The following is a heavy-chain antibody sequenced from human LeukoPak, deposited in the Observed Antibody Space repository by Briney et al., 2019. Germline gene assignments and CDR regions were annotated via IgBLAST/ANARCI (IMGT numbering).Heavy chain of an antibody. V-gene: IGHV3-21*01. J-gene: IGHJ6*03. D-gene: IGHD3-3*01. CDR1: GFTFSSYS. CDR3: ARVYDFWSGYYGGYYYYYMDV. Sequence: PGGSLRLSCAASGFTFSSYSMNWVRQAPGKGLEWVSSISSSSSFLYYADSVKGRFTISRDNAKNSLYLQMNSLRAEDTAVYYCARVYDFWSGYYGGYYYYYMDVWGKGTTVTVSS. CDR2: ISSSSSFL.